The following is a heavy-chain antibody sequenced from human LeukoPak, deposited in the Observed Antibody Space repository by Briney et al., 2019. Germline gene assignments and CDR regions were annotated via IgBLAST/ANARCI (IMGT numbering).Heavy chain of an antibody. J-gene: IGHJ4*02. CDR3: ARRSKTRIDY. CDR1: GGSFSRYS. CDR2: INHSGST. V-gene: IGHV4-34*01. Sequence: PSETLSLTCAVYGGSFSRYSWSWIRQPPGKGLEWIGEINHSGSTNYNPSLKGRVTISVDTSKNQFSLKLSSVTAADTAVYYCARRSKTRIDYWGQGTLVTVSS. D-gene: IGHD4-11*01.